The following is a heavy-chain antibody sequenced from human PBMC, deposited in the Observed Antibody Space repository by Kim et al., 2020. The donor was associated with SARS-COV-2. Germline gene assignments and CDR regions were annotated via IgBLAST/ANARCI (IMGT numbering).Heavy chain of an antibody. V-gene: IGHV4-34*01. Sequence: SRVTISVDTSKNQFSLKLSSVTAADTAVYYCASGCSSTSCYGAAAGPFDYWGQGTLVTVSS. J-gene: IGHJ4*02. D-gene: IGHD2-2*01. CDR3: ASGCSSTSCYGAAAGPFDY.